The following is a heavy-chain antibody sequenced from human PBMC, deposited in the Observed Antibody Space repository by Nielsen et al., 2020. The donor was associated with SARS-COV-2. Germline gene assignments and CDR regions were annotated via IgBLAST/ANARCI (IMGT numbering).Heavy chain of an antibody. Sequence: SETLSLTCTVSGGSISSSSYYWGWIRQPPGKGLEWIGEINHSGSTNYNPFLKSRVTISVDTSKNQFSLKLSSVTAADTAVYYCARGSYYFDYWGQGTLVTVSS. J-gene: IGHJ4*02. D-gene: IGHD3-16*02. V-gene: IGHV4-39*07. CDR1: GGSISSSSYY. CDR2: INHSGST. CDR3: ARGSYYFDY.